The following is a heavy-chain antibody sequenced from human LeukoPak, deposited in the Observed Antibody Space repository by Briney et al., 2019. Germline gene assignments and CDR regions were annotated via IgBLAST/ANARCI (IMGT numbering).Heavy chain of an antibody. CDR1: GFSFTTYW. CDR2: IKQDGTEK. CDR3: TRVEETATTAAIIRKYSYYYYYMDV. D-gene: IGHD1-7*01. V-gene: IGHV3-7*01. J-gene: IGHJ6*03. Sequence: SGGSPRLSCAASGFSFTTYWMSWVRQAPGKGLEWVANIKQDGTEKYYVDSVKGRFTISRDNAKNSLFLQMNSLRAEDTAVYYCTRVEETATTAAIIRKYSYYYYYMDVWGKGNTVTVSS.